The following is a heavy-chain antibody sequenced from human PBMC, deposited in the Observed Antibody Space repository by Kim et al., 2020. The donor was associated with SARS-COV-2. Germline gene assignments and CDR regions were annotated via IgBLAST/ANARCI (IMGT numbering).Heavy chain of an antibody. Sequence: ASVKVSCKASGYTFTSYALIWVRQAPGQGLEWMGWINTDTVNPTYAQGFTGRFVFSLDTSISTAYVQISSLKAEDTAVYYCARAGTGYCSSGSCSFDYWGPGTLVTVSS. CDR1: GYTFTSYA. CDR2: INTDTVNP. CDR3: ARAGTGYCSSGSCSFDY. V-gene: IGHV7-4-1*02. J-gene: IGHJ4*02. D-gene: IGHD2-15*01.